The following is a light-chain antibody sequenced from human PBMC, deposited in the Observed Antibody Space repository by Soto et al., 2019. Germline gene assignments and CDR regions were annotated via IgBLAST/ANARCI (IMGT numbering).Light chain of an antibody. CDR2: GAS. Sequence: EIVLTQSPATLSLSPGERATLSCRASQSVSSYLAWYQHKPGQAPRLLIYGASNRGTDIPARFSGRGSGTDFTLTISSLESGDSAIYYCQQRDKWPRTFGQGTKLEIK. CDR1: QSVSSY. CDR3: QQRDKWPRT. J-gene: IGKJ2*01. V-gene: IGKV3-11*01.